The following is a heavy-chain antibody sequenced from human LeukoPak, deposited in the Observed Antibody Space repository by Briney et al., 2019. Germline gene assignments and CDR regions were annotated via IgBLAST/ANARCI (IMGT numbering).Heavy chain of an antibody. CDR1: GGSISSSSYY. V-gene: IGHV4-39*01. J-gene: IGHJ5*02. CDR2: IYYSGST. D-gene: IGHD3-16*02. Sequence: SETLSLTCTVSGGSISSSSYYWGWIRQPPGKGLEWIGSIYYSGSTYYNPSLKSRVTISVDTSKNQFSLKLSSVTAADTAVYYCARGEVYDYVWGSYRSNWFDPWGQGTLVTVSS. CDR3: ARGEVYDYVWGSYRSNWFDP.